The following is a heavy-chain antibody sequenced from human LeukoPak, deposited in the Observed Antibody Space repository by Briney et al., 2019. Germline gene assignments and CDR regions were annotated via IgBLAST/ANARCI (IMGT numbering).Heavy chain of an antibody. D-gene: IGHD2-2*01. CDR3: ARALGYCSSTSCYPDDY. Sequence: SAKVSCKASGGTFSSYAISWVRQAPGQGLEWMGGIIPIFGTANYAQKFQGRVTITADESTSTAYMELSSLRSEDTAVYYCARALGYCSSTSCYPDDYWGQGTLVTVSS. J-gene: IGHJ4*02. CDR1: GGTFSSYA. V-gene: IGHV1-69*13. CDR2: IIPIFGTA.